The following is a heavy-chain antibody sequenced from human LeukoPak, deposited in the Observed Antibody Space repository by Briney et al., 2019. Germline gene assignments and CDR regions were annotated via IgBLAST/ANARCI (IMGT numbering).Heavy chain of an antibody. CDR1: GDSISSYY. CDR3: ARVEGDRSSNFDY. J-gene: IGHJ4*02. Sequence: SETLSLTCTVSGDSISSYYWSWIRQPPGKRLEWIGYIYYSGSTNYNPSLKSRVTISVDTSKNQFSLKLSSVTAADTAVYYCARVEGDRSSNFDYWGQGTLVTVSS. D-gene: IGHD6-13*01. CDR2: IYYSGST. V-gene: IGHV4-59*01.